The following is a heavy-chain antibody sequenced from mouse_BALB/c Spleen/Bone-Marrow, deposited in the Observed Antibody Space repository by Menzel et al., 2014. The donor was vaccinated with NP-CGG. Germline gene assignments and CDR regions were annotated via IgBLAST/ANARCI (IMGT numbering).Heavy chain of an antibody. J-gene: IGHJ2*01. V-gene: IGHV1S56*01. CDR1: GYTFTSYY. D-gene: IGHD4-1*01. CDR2: IYPGNVNT. Sequence: VQLQQPGPELVKPGASVRISCKAAGYTFTSYYIHWVKQRPGQGLEWIGWIYPGNVNTKYNEKFKGKATLTADKSSSTAYFLLSSLTSEDSAVYFCAREANWNFDYWGQGTTLTVSS. CDR3: AREANWNFDY.